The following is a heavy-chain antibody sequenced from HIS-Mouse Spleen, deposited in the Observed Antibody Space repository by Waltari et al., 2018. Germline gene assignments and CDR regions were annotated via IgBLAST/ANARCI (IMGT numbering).Heavy chain of an antibody. CDR2: INPNSGGT. V-gene: IGHV1-2*02. J-gene: IGHJ2*01. CDR3: ARDRIAARRPYWYFDL. D-gene: IGHD6-6*01. CDR1: GYTFTGYY. Sequence: QVQLVQSGAEVKKPGASVKVSCKASGYTFTGYYMHWVRQAPGQGLEWMGWINPNSGGTNYAQKFQGRVTMTRDTSISTAYMELSRLRSDDTAVYYCARDRIAARRPYWYFDLWGRGTLVTVSS.